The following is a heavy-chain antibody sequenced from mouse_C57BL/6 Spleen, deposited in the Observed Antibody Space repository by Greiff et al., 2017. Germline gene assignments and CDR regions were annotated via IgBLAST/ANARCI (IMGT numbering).Heavy chain of an antibody. Sequence: QVQLQQPGAELVKPGASVKMSCKASGYTFTSYWITWVKQRPGQGLEWIGDIYPGSGSTNYTEKFKSKATLTVDTSSSTAYMQLSSLTSEDSAVYYCARGTVVATGDFDYWGQGTTLTVSS. CDR1: GYTFTSYW. CDR3: ARGTVVATGDFDY. CDR2: IYPGSGST. V-gene: IGHV1-55*01. D-gene: IGHD1-1*01. J-gene: IGHJ2*01.